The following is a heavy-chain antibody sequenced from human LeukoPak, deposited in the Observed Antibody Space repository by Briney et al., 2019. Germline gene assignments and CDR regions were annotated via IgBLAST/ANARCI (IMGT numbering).Heavy chain of an antibody. CDR3: ARGSRVYDRSGFHTWHDY. Sequence: SETLSLTCAVSGASINNYYWSWVRQPPLKGLEWIGYVYSTGDTSYNPSLESRVSISMDTSKNHFSLEITSVTAADTAVYYCARGSRVYDRSGFHTWHDYWGHGTLVTVSS. D-gene: IGHD3-22*01. CDR2: VYSTGDT. CDR1: GASINNYY. V-gene: IGHV4-59*01. J-gene: IGHJ4*03.